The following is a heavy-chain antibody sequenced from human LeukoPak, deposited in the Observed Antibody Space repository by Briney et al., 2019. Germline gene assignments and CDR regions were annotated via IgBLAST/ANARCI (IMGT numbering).Heavy chain of an antibody. CDR1: GDSISGFY. CDR3: ARANWGDAFDI. J-gene: IGHJ3*02. D-gene: IGHD7-27*01. Sequence: SETLSLTCTVSGDSISGFYWSWIRQPPGKGLEWIGYIYYSGSTNYNPSLKSRVTISIDTSKNQLSLKLTSVTAADTAVYYCARANWGDAFDIWGQGTMLIVSS. CDR2: IYYSGST. V-gene: IGHV4-59*01.